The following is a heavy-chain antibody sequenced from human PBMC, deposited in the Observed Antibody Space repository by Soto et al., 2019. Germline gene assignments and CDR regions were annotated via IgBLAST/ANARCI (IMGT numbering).Heavy chain of an antibody. CDR1: GYTFSAYY. CDR2: INPKSGGT. V-gene: IGHV1-2*02. J-gene: IGHJ4*02. CDR3: VRDDYGGNAGVLRDL. D-gene: IGHD4-17*01. Sequence: QVQLVQSGAEVKKPGASVKVSCKASGYTFSAYYIHWVRQAPGQGPEWMGWINPKSGGTNYAQRFQGRVTMTRDTPSDTAYMERSSLRSDDTAVYYCVRDDYGGNAGVLRDLWGQGTLVTVSS.